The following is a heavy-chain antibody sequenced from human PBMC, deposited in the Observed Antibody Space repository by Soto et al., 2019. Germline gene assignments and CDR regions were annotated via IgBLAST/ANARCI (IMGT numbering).Heavy chain of an antibody. Sequence: LRLSCAASGFSVSSNYMTWVRQAPGKGLEWVSIIYSDGRTNYADSVKGRFTISRDNSKNTVYLQMTSLSADDTAVYYCAREISAGFGEPWLDPWGQGTLVTVSS. D-gene: IGHD3-10*01. V-gene: IGHV3-53*01. CDR2: IYSDGRT. J-gene: IGHJ5*02. CDR3: AREISAGFGEPWLDP. CDR1: GFSVSSNY.